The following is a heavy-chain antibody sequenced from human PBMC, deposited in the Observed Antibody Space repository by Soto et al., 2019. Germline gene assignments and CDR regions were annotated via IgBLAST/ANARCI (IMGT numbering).Heavy chain of an antibody. CDR3: ARESGGATATLDYYYFYMDV. CDR2: INPNSGVT. CDR1: GDRFTDYY. J-gene: IGHJ6*03. Sequence: QVQLVQSGAEVKEPGASVTVSCRASGDRFTDYYMHWVRQAPGQVLEWMGGINPNSGVTKYAQKFQGWVTMTRDTSIRTVYMQLSRLRFDDTAIYYCARESGGATATLDYYYFYMDVWGTGTTVTVSS. V-gene: IGHV1-2*04. D-gene: IGHD5-12*01.